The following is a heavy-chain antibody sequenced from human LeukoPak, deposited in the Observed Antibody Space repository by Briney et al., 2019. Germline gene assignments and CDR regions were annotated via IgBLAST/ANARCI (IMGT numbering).Heavy chain of an antibody. D-gene: IGHD3-22*01. V-gene: IGHV5-51*01. CDR3: ATQVSSGYSYFDY. CDR2: IYPGDSDT. J-gene: IGHJ4*02. Sequence: GESLKISCKGSGYSFTSYWIGWVRQMPGKGLEWMGIIYPGDSDTRYSPSFQGQVTISADKSISTAYLQWSSPKASDTAMYYCATQVSSGYSYFDYWGQGTLVTVSS. CDR1: GYSFTSYW.